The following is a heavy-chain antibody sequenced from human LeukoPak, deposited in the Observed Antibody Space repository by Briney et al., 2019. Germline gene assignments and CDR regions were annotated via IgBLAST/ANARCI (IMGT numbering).Heavy chain of an antibody. Sequence: GGSLRLSCAASGFTYSSYSMNWVRQAPGKGLEWVSSISSSSSYIYYADSVKGRFTISRDSAKNSLYLQMNSLRAEDTAVYYCARDRRYYDSSGYYADGFDYWGQGTLVTVSS. D-gene: IGHD3-22*01. CDR3: ARDRRYYDSSGYYADGFDY. J-gene: IGHJ4*02. CDR1: GFTYSSYS. V-gene: IGHV3-21*01. CDR2: ISSSSSYI.